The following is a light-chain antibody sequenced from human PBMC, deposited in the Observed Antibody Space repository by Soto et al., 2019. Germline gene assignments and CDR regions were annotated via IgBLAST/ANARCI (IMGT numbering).Light chain of an antibody. V-gene: IGLV2-8*01. Sequence: ALTQPPSASGSPGQSVTISCTGTSSDIGGYNYVSWYQQHPGKGPKLIIYDVSKRPSGVPDRFSGSKSGNTASLTVSGLQAEDEADYYCSSYAGSNNFVFGTGTQLTVL. J-gene: IGLJ1*01. CDR2: DVS. CDR3: SSYAGSNNFV. CDR1: SSDIGGYNY.